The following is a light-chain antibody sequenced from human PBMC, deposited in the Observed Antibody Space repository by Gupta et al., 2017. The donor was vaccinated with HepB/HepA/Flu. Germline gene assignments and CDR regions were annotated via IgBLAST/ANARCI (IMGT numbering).Light chain of an antibody. J-gene: IGKJ5*01. CDR3: QQYNSYSIT. CDR2: KAS. V-gene: IGKV1-5*03. Sequence: DIHMTQSPSTLSASVGDRVTITCRASQSISSWLAWYQQKPGKAPKLLIYKASSLESGVPSRFSGSGSGTEFTLTISSLQPDDFATYYCQQYNSYSITVGQGTRLEIK. CDR1: QSISSW.